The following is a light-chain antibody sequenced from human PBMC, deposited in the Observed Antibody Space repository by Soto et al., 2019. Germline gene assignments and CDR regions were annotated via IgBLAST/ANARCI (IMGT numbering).Light chain of an antibody. CDR1: QGINNW. V-gene: IGKV1D-16*01. J-gene: IGKJ1*01. CDR3: QQYNSYSRT. Sequence: DIQITQSPSSLSSSVLERFTITCRASQGINNWLAWYQQRAGEPPKLLIYAASSLHSGVPSRFSGSGSGTDFTLTISSLQPEDFATYYCQQYNSYSRTFGQGTKVDIK. CDR2: AAS.